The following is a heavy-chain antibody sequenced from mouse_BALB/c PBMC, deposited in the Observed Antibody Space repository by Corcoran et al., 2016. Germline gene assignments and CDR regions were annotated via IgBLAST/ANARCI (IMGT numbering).Heavy chain of an antibody. CDR3: ARYGNYENYYAMDY. J-gene: IGHJ4*01. D-gene: IGHD2-1*01. CDR2: IDPANGNT. CDR1: GFNIKDTY. V-gene: IGHV14-3*02. Sequence: EVQLQQSGAELVKPGASVELSCTASGFNIKDTYMHWVKQRPEQGLEWIGRIDPANGNTKYDPKFQGKATITADTSSNTAYLQPSSLTSEDTAVYYGARYGNYENYYAMDYWGQGTSVTVSS.